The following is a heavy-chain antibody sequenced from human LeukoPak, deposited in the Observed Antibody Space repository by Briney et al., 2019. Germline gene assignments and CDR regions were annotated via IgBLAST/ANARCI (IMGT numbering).Heavy chain of an antibody. J-gene: IGHJ3*02. CDR3: ARDGMKIYDSSGYYYRTHAFDI. D-gene: IGHD3-22*01. CDR1: GGSISSSSYY. V-gene: IGHV4-39*07. Sequence: SETLSLTCTVSGGSISSSSYYWGWIRQPPGKGLEWIGEINHGGGTRYNPSLKSRATISVDTSKKQFSLNLTSVTAADTAVYYCARDGMKIYDSSGYYYRTHAFDIWGQGTMVTVSS. CDR2: INHGGGT.